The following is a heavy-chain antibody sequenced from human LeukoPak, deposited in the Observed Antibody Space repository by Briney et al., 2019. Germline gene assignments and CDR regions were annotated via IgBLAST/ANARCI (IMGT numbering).Heavy chain of an antibody. D-gene: IGHD1-7*01. CDR2: TYYRCKWYN. CDR3: ARDRGTQLELHGMDV. V-gene: IGHV6-1*01. J-gene: IGHJ6*02. CDR1: GDSVSINSAA. Sequence: SPTLSLTFAISGDSVSINSAAWNWVRQSPSRGLEWLGSTYYRCKWYNDDAVSVESRITINPDTSKNQFSLQLNSVTPEDTAVYYCARDRGTQLELHGMDVWGQGTTVTVSS.